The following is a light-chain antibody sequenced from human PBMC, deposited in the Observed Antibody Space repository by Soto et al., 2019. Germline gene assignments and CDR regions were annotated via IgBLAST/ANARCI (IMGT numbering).Light chain of an antibody. CDR1: QSVSSN. CDR3: QQYNNWPPLT. J-gene: IGKJ4*02. V-gene: IGKV3D-15*01. Sequence: EIVMTQSPATLSVSPGERATLSCRASQSVSSNLAWYQQKPGQPPRRLIYGASTRATGIPARFSGSGSGTEFTLTISSLQSEDFAVYYCQQYNNWPPLTFGGGTKVEIK. CDR2: GAS.